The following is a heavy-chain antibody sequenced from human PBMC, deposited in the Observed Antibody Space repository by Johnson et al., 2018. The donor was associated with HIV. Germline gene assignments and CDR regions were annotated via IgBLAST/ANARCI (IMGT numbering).Heavy chain of an antibody. Sequence: EVQLVESGGGLVQPGGSLRLSCAASGFTFSSYAMSWVRQAPGKGLEWVSAISGSGGSTYYADSVKGRFTISRDNSKNTLYLQMNSLRAEDTAVYYCVKDRGIAAAGPILDAFDIWGQGTMVTVSS. CDR3: VKDRGIAAAGPILDAFDI. J-gene: IGHJ3*02. CDR2: ISGSGGST. CDR1: GFTFSSYA. V-gene: IGHV3-23*04. D-gene: IGHD6-13*01.